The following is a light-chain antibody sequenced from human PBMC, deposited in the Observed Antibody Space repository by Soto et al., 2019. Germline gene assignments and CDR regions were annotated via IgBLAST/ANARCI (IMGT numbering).Light chain of an antibody. CDR2: EVI. J-gene: IGLJ1*01. V-gene: IGLV2-14*01. Sequence: QSVLTQPASVSGSPGQSITISCTGTSSDVGGYNYVSWYQQNPGKAPKLMIYEVINRPSGVSNRFSGSKSGNTASLTISGLKAEDEADYYCSSFTSSSTYVFGTGTKLTVL. CDR3: SSFTSSSTYV. CDR1: SSDVGGYNY.